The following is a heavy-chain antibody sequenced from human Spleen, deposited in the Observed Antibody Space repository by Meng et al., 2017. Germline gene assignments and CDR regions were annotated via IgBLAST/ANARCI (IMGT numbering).Heavy chain of an antibody. D-gene: IGHD6-19*01. J-gene: IGHJ5*02. Sequence: QVQLQEAGPGLVNPSGTLSLTWPVSGDSISGRDWWSWVRQPPGKGLEWIGEISQGSGRTNYNPSLKSRVTISVDTSKNQFSLKLSSVTAADTAVYYCARGDSGWYTGWDWFDPWGQGTLVTVSS. CDR2: ISQGSGRT. CDR1: GDSISGRDW. V-gene: IGHV4-4*02. CDR3: ARGDSGWYTGWDWFDP.